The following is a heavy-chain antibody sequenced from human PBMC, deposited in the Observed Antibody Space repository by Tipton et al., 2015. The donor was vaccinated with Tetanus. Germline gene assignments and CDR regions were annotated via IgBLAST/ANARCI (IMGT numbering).Heavy chain of an antibody. J-gene: IGHJ6*02. D-gene: IGHD3-22*01. V-gene: IGHV4-30-4*01. CDR3: ARATPSGSYFVRYYSMDV. CDR1: GGSISSADYY. CDR2: VSDSGST. Sequence: LRLSCTVSGGSISSADYYWSWIRQPPGKGLEWIGYVSDSGSTYSNPSLRSRIIISVDTSKNQFSLILSSVTAADTAVYYCARATPSGSYFVRYYSMDVWRQGTTVVVSS.